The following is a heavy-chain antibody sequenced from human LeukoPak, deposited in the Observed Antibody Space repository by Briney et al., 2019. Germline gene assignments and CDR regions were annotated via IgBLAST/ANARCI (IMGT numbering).Heavy chain of an antibody. Sequence: ASVQVSCKASGYTFTSYDINWVRQATGQGLEWMGWMNPNSGNTGYAQKFQGRVTITGNTSISTAYMELSSLRSEDTAVYYCARAQGPNWFDPWGQGTLVTVSS. CDR2: MNPNSGNT. CDR3: ARAQGPNWFDP. V-gene: IGHV1-8*03. CDR1: GYTFTSYD. J-gene: IGHJ5*02.